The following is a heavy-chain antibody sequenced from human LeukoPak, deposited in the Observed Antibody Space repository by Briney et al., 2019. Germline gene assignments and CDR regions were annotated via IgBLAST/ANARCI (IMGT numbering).Heavy chain of an antibody. V-gene: IGHV1-18*01. Sequence: ASVKVSCKASGYTFTSYGISWVRQAPGEGLEWMGWISEYNGNANYAQKLQGRVTMSTERSTSTAYMELRSLRSDDTAMYYRARVWSRAPGAGTAGDYFDWWGQGTLVTVSS. CDR2: ISEYNGNA. J-gene: IGHJ4*02. D-gene: IGHD2-21*01. CDR3: ARVWSRAPGAGTAGDYFDW. CDR1: GYTFTSYG.